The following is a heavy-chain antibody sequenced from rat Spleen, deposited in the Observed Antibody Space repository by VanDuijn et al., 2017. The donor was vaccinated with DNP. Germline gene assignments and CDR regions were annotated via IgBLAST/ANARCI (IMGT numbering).Heavy chain of an antibody. CDR2: ISYDGGST. Sequence: EVRLVESGGGLVQPGRSLKLSCAASGFTFSDYYMAWVRQAPTKGLEWVASISYDGGSTYYRDSVKGRFTISRDNAKSSLYLQMDSLRSEDTATYYCTRRVMVRGAMDAWGQGTSVTVSS. V-gene: IGHV5-20*01. CDR1: GFTFSDYY. D-gene: IGHD1-12*02. CDR3: TRRVMVRGAMDA. J-gene: IGHJ4*01.